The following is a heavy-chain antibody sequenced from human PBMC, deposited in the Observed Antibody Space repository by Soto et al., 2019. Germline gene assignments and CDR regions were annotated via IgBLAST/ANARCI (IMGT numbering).Heavy chain of an antibody. D-gene: IGHD3-22*01. CDR1: GFTFSGYW. CDR2: IDSDGSRA. CDR3: ARAAYYDSSDYYPGYFDY. Sequence: GGSLRLSCAASGFTFSGYWIHWVRQAPGKGLVWVSRIDSDGSRATYADSVKGRFTISRDNAKNTLYLQMNSLRAEDTAVYYCARAAYYDSSDYYPGYFDYWGQGTLVTVSS. V-gene: IGHV3-74*01. J-gene: IGHJ4*02.